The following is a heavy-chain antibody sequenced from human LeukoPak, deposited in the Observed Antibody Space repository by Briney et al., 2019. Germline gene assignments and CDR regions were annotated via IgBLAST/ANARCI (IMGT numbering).Heavy chain of an antibody. D-gene: IGHD5-12*01. J-gene: IGHJ1*01. CDR1: GYTFTSYA. CDR3: ARVSDYSGYVGYFHH. V-gene: IGHV1-18*04. Sequence: ASVKVSCKASGYTFTSYAISWVRQAPGQGLEWMEWISAYTGNTNYAQKLQGRVTMTTDTSTSTAYMELRSLRSDDTAVYYCARVSDYSGYVGYFHHWGQGTLVTVTS. CDR2: ISAYTGNT.